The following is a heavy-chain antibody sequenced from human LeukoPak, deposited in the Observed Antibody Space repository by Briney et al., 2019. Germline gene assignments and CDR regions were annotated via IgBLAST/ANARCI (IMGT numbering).Heavy chain of an antibody. CDR1: GGSISSYY. CDR2: IYGSGTI. Sequence: SETLSLTCTVSGGSISSYYWSWIRQPAGKGLEWFGRIYGSGTITYNPSLKSRVTMSVDTAKNQVSLRLSSVTAADTAVYYCARDSGTTGEVKFDPWGQGSLVTVSS. D-gene: IGHD3-10*01. J-gene: IGHJ5*02. V-gene: IGHV4-4*07. CDR3: ARDSGTTGEVKFDP.